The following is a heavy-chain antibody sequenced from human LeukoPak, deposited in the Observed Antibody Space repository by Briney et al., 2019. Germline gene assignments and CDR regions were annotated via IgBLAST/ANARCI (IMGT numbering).Heavy chain of an antibody. Sequence: SETLSLTCTVSGGSISSSNYYWGWIRQPPGKGLEWIGTYHYTGNTYYNPSLQSRVTISVDTSKNRFSLKLSSVTAADTAVYYCARLGDDNGGWYYFDYWGQGTLVTVAS. V-gene: IGHV4-39*01. CDR3: ARLGDDNGGWYYFDY. J-gene: IGHJ4*02. CDR1: GGSISSSNYY. D-gene: IGHD6-19*01. CDR2: YHYTGNT.